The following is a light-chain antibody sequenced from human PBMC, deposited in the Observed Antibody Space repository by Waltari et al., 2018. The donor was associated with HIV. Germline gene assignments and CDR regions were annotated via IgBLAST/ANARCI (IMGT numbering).Light chain of an antibody. V-gene: IGKV3-15*01. CDR3: QQYNNWASWT. J-gene: IGKJ1*01. CDR2: GAS. Sequence: EIGMTQSPATLSLSPGERATLFCRASQSVSSNLAWYQQKPGLAPRLLIYGASTRATGTPARFSGSGSGTDFTFTISSLQSEDFAVYYCQQYNNWASWTFGQGTNVEI. CDR1: QSVSSN.